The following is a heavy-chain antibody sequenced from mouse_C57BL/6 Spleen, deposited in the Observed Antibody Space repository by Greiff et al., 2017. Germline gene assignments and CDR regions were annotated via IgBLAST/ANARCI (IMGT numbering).Heavy chain of an antibody. CDR3: ARSRGSSPYWYFDV. Sequence: QVQLQQPGAELVKPGASVKMSCKASGYTFTSYWITWVKQRPGQGLEWIGDIYPGSGSTNYNEKFKSKATLTVDTSSSTAYMQLSSLTSEDSAVYYCARSRGSSPYWYFDVWAQGPRSPSPQ. CDR1: GYTFTSYW. CDR2: IYPGSGST. V-gene: IGHV1-55*01. D-gene: IGHD1-1*01. J-gene: IGHJ1*03.